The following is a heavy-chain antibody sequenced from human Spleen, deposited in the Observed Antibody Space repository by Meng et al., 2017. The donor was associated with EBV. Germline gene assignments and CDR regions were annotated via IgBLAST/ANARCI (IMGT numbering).Heavy chain of an antibody. Sequence: QVALQPWWPELLMPSESLSLTCAVYGGSVSGFYWIWIRQSPEKGLEWIGESNHSGSTTYNPSLKSRVTISVDTSKDQFSLRLTSVTAADTAIYYCARGRTVARSPWSDPWGQGTLVTVSS. J-gene: IGHJ5*02. D-gene: IGHD6-6*01. CDR1: GGSVSGFY. CDR2: SNHSGST. CDR3: ARGRTVARSPWSDP. V-gene: IGHV4-34*01.